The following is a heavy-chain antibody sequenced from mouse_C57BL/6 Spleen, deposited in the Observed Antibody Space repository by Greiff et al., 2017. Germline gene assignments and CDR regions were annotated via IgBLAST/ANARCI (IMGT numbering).Heavy chain of an antibody. CDR1: GYTFTSYG. J-gene: IGHJ4*01. CDR2: IYPRSGNT. D-gene: IGHD3-2*02. Sequence: QVQLQQSGAELARPGASVKLSCKASGYTFTSYGISWVKQRTGQGLEWIGEIYPRSGNTYYNEKFKGKATLTADKSSSTAYMELRSLTSEDSAVYFCARSADSSDDAMDYWVKEPQSPSPQ. CDR3: ARSADSSDDAMDY. V-gene: IGHV1-81*01.